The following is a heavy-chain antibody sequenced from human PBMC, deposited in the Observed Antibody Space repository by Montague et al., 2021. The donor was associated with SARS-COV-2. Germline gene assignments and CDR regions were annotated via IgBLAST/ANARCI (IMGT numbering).Heavy chain of an antibody. Sequence: TLSLTCTVSGGSISSGGYYWSWIRRHPGKGLEWIGYIYYSGSTYYNPSLKSRLTISVDTSKNRFSLKLSSVTAEDTALYYCAKDSYYYGLGYGMDVWGKGTTVTVSS. CDR3: AKDSYYYGLGYGMDV. V-gene: IGHV4-31*03. CDR1: GGSISSGGYY. J-gene: IGHJ6*04. D-gene: IGHD3-10*01. CDR2: IYYSGST.